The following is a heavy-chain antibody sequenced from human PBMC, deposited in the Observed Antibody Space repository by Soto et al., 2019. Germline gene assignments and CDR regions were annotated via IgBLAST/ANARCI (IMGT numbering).Heavy chain of an antibody. V-gene: IGHV2-5*02. CDR1: GFSLSTSGVG. D-gene: IGHD3-10*01. Sequence: QITLKESGPTLVKPTQTLTLTCTVSGFSLSTSGVGVGWIRQPPGKALEWVALIYWDGEKRYSPSLKSRLTNTKDTSKNQVVLTLTNLDPVDTATYYCAHTRVHLARGLVSFDYWGLGTLVTASS. CDR3: AHTRVHLARGLVSFDY. CDR2: IYWDGEK. J-gene: IGHJ4*02.